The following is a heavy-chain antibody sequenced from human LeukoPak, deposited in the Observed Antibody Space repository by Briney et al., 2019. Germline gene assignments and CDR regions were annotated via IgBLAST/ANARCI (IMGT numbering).Heavy chain of an antibody. J-gene: IGHJ5*02. V-gene: IGHV3-21*01. CDR3: ARDGRYCSGGSCSEGWFDP. CDR1: GFTFSSYS. CDR2: ISSSSSYI. D-gene: IGHD2-15*01. Sequence: GGSLRLSCAASGFTFSSYSMNWVRQAPGKGLEWVSSISSSSSYIYYADSVKGRFTISRDNAKNSLYLQMNSLRAEDTAVYYCARDGRYCSGGSCSEGWFDPWGQGTLVTVSS.